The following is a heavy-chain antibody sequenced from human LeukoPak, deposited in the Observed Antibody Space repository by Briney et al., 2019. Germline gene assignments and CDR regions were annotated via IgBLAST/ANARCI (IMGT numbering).Heavy chain of an antibody. CDR1: GFTVSSKY. CDR2: ISSAGST. Sequence: GGSLRLSCAASGFTVSSKYMNWVRQAPGKGLEWVSVISSAGSTYYADSVKGRFTISRDNSKNTLYLQMNSLRAEDTAVYYCAKDPSYGPPDYWGQGTLVTVSS. D-gene: IGHD5-18*01. CDR3: AKDPSYGPPDY. V-gene: IGHV3-53*01. J-gene: IGHJ4*02.